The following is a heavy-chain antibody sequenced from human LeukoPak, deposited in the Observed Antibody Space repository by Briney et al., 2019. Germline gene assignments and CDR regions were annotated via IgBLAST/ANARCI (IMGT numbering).Heavy chain of an antibody. CDR2: IWYDGSNK. D-gene: IGHD2-8*01. V-gene: IGHV3-33*01. Sequence: PGRSLRLSCAAPGFTFSSYGMHWVRQAPGKGLEWVAVIWYDGSNKYYADSVKGRFTISRDNSKNTLYLQMNSLRAEDTAVYYCARGDIVLMVYAAAPDYWGQGTLVTVSS. CDR1: GFTFSSYG. CDR3: ARGDIVLMVYAAAPDY. J-gene: IGHJ4*02.